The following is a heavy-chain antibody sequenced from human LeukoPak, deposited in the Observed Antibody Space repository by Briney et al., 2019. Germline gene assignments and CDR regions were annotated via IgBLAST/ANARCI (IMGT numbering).Heavy chain of an antibody. CDR1: GYTFTGYY. V-gene: IGHV1-2*02. D-gene: IGHD6-6*01. CDR2: INPNSGGT. CDR3: ARDPQLEYSSSGRPYYFDF. Sequence: GALVKVSCKASGYTFTGYYMHWVRQAPGQGLEWMGWINPNSGGTNYAQKFQGRVTMTRDTSISTSYMEVSRLRSDDTAVYYCARDPQLEYSSSGRPYYFDFWGQGTLVTVSS. J-gene: IGHJ4*02.